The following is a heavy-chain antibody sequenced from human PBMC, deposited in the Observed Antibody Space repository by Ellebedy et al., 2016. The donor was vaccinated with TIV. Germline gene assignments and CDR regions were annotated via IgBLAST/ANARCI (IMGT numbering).Heavy chain of an antibody. Sequence: PGGSLRLSCAASGFSFRSYWMSWVRQAPGKGLEWVANIYQDGSVQYYLDSVKGRFTISRDNAINSLFLQMNSLRAGDTAVYYCARRGSYGDYAVQVNSWFDPWGQGTLVTVFS. CDR1: GFSFRSYW. D-gene: IGHD4-17*01. V-gene: IGHV3-7*01. J-gene: IGHJ5*02. CDR2: IYQDGSVQ. CDR3: ARRGSYGDYAVQVNSWFDP.